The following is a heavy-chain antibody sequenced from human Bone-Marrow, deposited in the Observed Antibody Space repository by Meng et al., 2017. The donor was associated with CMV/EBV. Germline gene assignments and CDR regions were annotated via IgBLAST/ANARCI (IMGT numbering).Heavy chain of an antibody. CDR2: SNAGNGNT. J-gene: IGHJ3*02. CDR1: GYTFTSYA. V-gene: IGHV1-3*02. D-gene: IGHD2/OR15-2a*01. CDR3: ARDLDRTFESAFDI. Sequence: ASVKVSCKASGYTFTSYAMHWVRQAPGQRLEWMGWSNAGNGNTKYSQEFQGRVTITRDTSASTAYMELSSLRSEDTAVYYCARDLDRTFESAFDIWGQGTMVTFSS.